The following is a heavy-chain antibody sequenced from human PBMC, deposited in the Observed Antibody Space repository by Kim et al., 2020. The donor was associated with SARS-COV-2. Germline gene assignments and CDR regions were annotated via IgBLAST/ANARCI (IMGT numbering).Heavy chain of an antibody. D-gene: IGHD6-13*01. CDR3: ARVNVADFDY. Sequence: NKYYADSVKGRFTISRDNSKNTLYLQMNSLRAEDTAVYYCARVNVADFDYWGQGTLVTVSS. CDR2: NK. V-gene: IGHV3-33*01. J-gene: IGHJ4*02.